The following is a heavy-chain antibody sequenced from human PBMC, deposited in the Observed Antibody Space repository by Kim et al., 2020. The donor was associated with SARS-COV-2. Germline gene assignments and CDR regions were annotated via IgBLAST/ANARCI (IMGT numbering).Heavy chain of an antibody. CDR3: ASRAEVAARVY. Sequence: YYADSVKGRFTISRDNAKNSLYLQMNSLRAEDTAVYYCASRAEVAARVYWGQGTLVTVSS. J-gene: IGHJ4*02. D-gene: IGHD6-6*01. V-gene: IGHV3-21*01.